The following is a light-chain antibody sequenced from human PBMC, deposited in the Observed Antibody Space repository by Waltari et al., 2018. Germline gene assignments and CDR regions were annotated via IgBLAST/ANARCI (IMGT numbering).Light chain of an antibody. CDR3: QTGGHGTWV. V-gene: IGLV4-69*01. CDR2: VNSDGRH. J-gene: IGLJ3*02. Sequence: QLVLTQSPSASASLGASVKLTCTLSSGHSSNVIACLQQQPEKGPRYLRKVNSDGRHNKWDEIPDLFSGSSSGAERYLTLSRLQSEDEADYCCQTGGHGTWVFGGGSKLTVL. CDR1: SGHSSNV.